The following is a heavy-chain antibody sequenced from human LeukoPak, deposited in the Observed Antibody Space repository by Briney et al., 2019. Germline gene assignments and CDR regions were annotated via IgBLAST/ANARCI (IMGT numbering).Heavy chain of an antibody. J-gene: IGHJ4*02. CDR3: ARGPPGYSYGTYYFDY. D-gene: IGHD5-18*01. CDR2: ISSSSSYI. Sequence: GGSLRLSCAASGFTFSSYSMNWVRQAPGKGLEWVSSISSSSSYIYYADSVKGRFTISRDNAKNSLYLQMNSLRAEDTAVYYCARGPPGYSYGTYYFDYWGQGTLVTVSS. CDR1: GFTFSSYS. V-gene: IGHV3-21*01.